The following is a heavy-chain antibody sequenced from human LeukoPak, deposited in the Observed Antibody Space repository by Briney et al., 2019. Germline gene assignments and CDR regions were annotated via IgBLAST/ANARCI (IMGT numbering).Heavy chain of an antibody. J-gene: IGHJ4*02. V-gene: IGHV3-23*01. D-gene: IGHD2-2*01. Sequence: GGSLTLSCAASGFTFSSYAMSWVRQAPGKGLEWVSTISSSGGSTDYAESVKDRFTISRENSKNTLYLQMNRLKTEDTAVYYCTTVGVVVPAASFDYWGQGTLVTVSS. CDR3: TTVGVVVPAASFDY. CDR2: ISSSGGST. CDR1: GFTFSSYA.